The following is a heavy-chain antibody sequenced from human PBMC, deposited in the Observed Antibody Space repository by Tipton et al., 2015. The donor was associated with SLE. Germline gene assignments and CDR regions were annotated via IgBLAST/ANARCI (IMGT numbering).Heavy chain of an antibody. CDR1: GGSIRSSNFY. CDR2: FYYSGST. CDR3: ARHYGIMSTPLYYFDY. J-gene: IGHJ4*02. V-gene: IGHV4-39*07. D-gene: IGHD3-9*01. Sequence: TLSLTCAVSGGSIRSSNFYWGWIRPPPGRGLDWIGSFYYSGSTYYDPSLKSRVTISIDTSKNQFSLKLSSVTAADTAVYYCARHYGIMSTPLYYFDYWGQGTLVTVSS.